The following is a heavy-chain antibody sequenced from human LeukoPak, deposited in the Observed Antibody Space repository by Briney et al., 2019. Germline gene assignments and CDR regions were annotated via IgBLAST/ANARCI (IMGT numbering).Heavy chain of an antibody. J-gene: IGHJ6*04. Sequence: KPSETLSLTCAVYGGSFSGYYWSWIRQPPGKGLEWIGEINHSGSTNYNPSLKSRVTISVDTSKNQFFLKLSSVTAADTAVYYCARGYCSSTSCRYRTSSYGMDVWGKGTTVTVSS. CDR3: ARGYCSSTSCRYRTSSYGMDV. D-gene: IGHD2-2*01. V-gene: IGHV4-34*01. CDR1: GGSFSGYY. CDR2: INHSGST.